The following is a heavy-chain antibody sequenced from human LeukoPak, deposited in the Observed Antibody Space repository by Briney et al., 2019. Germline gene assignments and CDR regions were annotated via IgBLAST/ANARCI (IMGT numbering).Heavy chain of an antibody. J-gene: IGHJ5*02. CDR1: GGTFSSYA. CDR3: ARSITIFGVVIPRDNWFDP. Sequence: ASVKVSCKASGGTFSSYAISWVRQAPGQGLEWMGGIIPIFGTANYAQKFQGRVTITTDESTSTAYMELSSLRSEDTAVYYCARSITIFGVVIPRDNWFDPWGQGTLVTVSS. CDR2: IIPIFGTA. V-gene: IGHV1-69*05. D-gene: IGHD3-3*01.